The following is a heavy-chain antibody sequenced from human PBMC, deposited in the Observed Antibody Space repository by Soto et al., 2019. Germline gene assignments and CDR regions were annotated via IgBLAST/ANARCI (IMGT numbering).Heavy chain of an antibody. J-gene: IGHJ4*02. CDR1: GGSVSSGSYY. V-gene: IGHV4-61*01. CDR3: ARRQWSAVTFDY. D-gene: IGHD4-4*01. Sequence: QVQLQESGPGLVKPSETLSLTCTVSGGSVSSGSYYWSWIRQPPGKGLEWIGYIYYSGSTNYNPPLKSRVTSSVDTSKNQFALKLSSVAAADTAVYYGARRQWSAVTFDYWGQGTLVTVSS. CDR2: IYYSGST.